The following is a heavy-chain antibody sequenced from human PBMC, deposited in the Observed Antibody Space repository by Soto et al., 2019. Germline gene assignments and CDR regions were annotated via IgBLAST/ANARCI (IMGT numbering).Heavy chain of an antibody. D-gene: IGHD6-6*01. J-gene: IGHJ6*02. CDR2: IYYSGST. CDR3: ARAEYSCSSSGYYYYYGMDV. V-gene: IGHV4-31*03. Sequence: SETLSLTCTVSGGSISSGGYYWSWIRQHPGKGLEWIGYIYYSGSTYYNPSLKSRVTISVDTSKNQFSLKLSSVTAADTAVYYCARAEYSCSSSGYYYYYGMDVWGQGTTVTVSS. CDR1: GGSISSGGYY.